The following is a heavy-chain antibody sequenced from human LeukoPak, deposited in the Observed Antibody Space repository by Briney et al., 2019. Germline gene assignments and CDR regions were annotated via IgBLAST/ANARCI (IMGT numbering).Heavy chain of an antibody. V-gene: IGHV3-15*01. D-gene: IGHD3-10*01. Sequence: PGGSLRLSCAASGFTFSNAWMSWVRQAPGKGLEWVGRIKSKTDGGTTDYAAPVKGRFTISRDDSKNTLYLQMNSLKTEDTAVYYCTTVLTLWVWEFDYWGQGTLVTVSS. CDR2: IKSKTDGGTT. J-gene: IGHJ4*02. CDR3: TTVLTLWVWEFDY. CDR1: GFTFSNAW.